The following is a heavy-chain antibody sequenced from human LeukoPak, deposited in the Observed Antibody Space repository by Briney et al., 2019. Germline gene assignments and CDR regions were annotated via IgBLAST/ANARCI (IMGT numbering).Heavy chain of an antibody. CDR2: ISYDGSNK. J-gene: IGHJ4*02. Sequence: QPGGSLRLSCAASGFTFSSYAMHWVRQAPGKGLEWVAVISYDGSNKYYADSVKGRFTISRDNSKNTLYLQMNSLRAEDTAVYYCARDLLLGGQGTLVTVSS. CDR1: GFTFSSYA. CDR3: ARDLLL. V-gene: IGHV3-30-3*01. D-gene: IGHD3-16*01.